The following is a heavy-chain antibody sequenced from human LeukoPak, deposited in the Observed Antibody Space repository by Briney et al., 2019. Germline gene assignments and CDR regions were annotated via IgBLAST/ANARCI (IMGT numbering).Heavy chain of an antibody. CDR1: GGSISSYY. V-gene: IGHV4-59*01. J-gene: IGHJ4*02. Sequence: SETLSLTCAVSGGSISSYYWSWIRQPPGKGLEWIGYIYYSGSTNYNPSLKSRVTISVDTSKNQFSLKLGSVTAADTAVYYCARDSTFLSYFDYWGQGTLVTVSS. CDR2: IYYSGST. CDR3: ARDSTFLSYFDY. D-gene: IGHD2/OR15-2a*01.